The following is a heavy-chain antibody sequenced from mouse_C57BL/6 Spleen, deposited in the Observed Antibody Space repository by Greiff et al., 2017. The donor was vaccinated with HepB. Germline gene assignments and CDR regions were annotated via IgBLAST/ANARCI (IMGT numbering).Heavy chain of an antibody. D-gene: IGHD2-4*01. CDR3: ARKKDYDYDGYFDY. V-gene: IGHV3-6*01. CDR1: GYSITSGYY. J-gene: IGHJ2*01. CDR2: ISYDGSN. Sequence: EVQLQQSGPGLVKPSQSLSLTCSVTGYSITSGYYWNWIRQFPGNKLEWMGYISYDGSNNYNPSLKNRISITRDTSKNQFFLKLNSVTTEDTATYYCARKKDYDYDGYFDYWGQGTTLTVSS.